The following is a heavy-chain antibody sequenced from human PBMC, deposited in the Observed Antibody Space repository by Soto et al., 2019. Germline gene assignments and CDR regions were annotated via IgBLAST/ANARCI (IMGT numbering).Heavy chain of an antibody. J-gene: IGHJ6*02. V-gene: IGHV1-8*01. CDR1: GYTFTSYD. Sequence: ASVKVSCKASGYTFTSYDINWVRQATGQGLEWMGWMNPNSGNTGYAQKFQGRVTMTRNTSISTAYMELSSLRSEDTAVYYRARGRAMVRGVILSSQDYYYYDGMDVWGHGSTVTVSS. CDR3: ARGRAMVRGVILSSQDYYYYDGMDV. D-gene: IGHD3-10*01. CDR2: MNPNSGNT.